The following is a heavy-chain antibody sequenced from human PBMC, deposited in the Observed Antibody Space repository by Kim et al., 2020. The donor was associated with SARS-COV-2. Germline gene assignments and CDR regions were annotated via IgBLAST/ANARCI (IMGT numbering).Heavy chain of an antibody. Sequence: GGSLRLSCAASGFTFNDYYIYWIRQAPGKGLEWVSYISGTTTHINYADSVKGRFTISRDNAKNSVDLQMNSLRPDDTAIYYCAKEIATGSGAAFDVWGQGTMLTVSS. D-gene: IGHD1-1*01. V-gene: IGHV3-11*03. CDR1: GFTFNDYY. J-gene: IGHJ3*01. CDR2: ISGTTTHI. CDR3: AKEIATGSGAAFDV.